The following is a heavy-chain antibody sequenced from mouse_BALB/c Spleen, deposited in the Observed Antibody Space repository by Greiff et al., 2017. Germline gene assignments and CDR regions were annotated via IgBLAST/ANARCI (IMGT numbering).Heavy chain of an antibody. CDR1: GYAFSSSW. Sequence: VQLVESGPELVKPGASVKISCKASGYAFSSSWMNWVKQRPGQGLEWIGYINPSTGYTEYNQKFKDKATLTADKSSSTAYMQLSSLTSEDSAVYYCARKHYDYDDAMDYWGQGTSVTVSS. D-gene: IGHD2-4*01. V-gene: IGHV1S26*01. J-gene: IGHJ4*01. CDR3: ARKHYDYDDAMDY. CDR2: INPSTGYT.